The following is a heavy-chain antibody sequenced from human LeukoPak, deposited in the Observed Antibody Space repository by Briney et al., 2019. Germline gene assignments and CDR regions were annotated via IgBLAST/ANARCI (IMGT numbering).Heavy chain of an antibody. V-gene: IGHV3-30*04. CDR1: GFTFSSYA. CDR2: ISYDGSNK. CDR3: ARNGDVAAMFWYFDY. J-gene: IGHJ4*02. D-gene: IGHD2-15*01. Sequence: PGGSLRLSCAASGFTFSSYAMHWVRQAPGKGLEWVAVISYDGSNKYYADSVKDRFTIYRDNSKNTLYLQMNSLRAEDTAVYYCARNGDVAAMFWYFDYWGQGTLVSVSS.